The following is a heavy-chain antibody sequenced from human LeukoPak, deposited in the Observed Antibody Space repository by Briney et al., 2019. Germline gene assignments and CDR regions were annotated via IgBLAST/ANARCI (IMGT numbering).Heavy chain of an antibody. Sequence: PGGSLRLSCAASGFTFSSYSMNWVRQAPGKGLEWVSYISSSSSTIYYADSVKGRFTISRDNAKNSLYLQMNSLRAEDTAVYYCARGEAAGNPIGDYYYYYYMDVWGKGTTVTVSS. J-gene: IGHJ6*03. D-gene: IGHD6-13*01. V-gene: IGHV3-48*01. CDR1: GFTFSSYS. CDR2: ISSSSSTI. CDR3: ARGEAAGNPIGDYYYYYYMDV.